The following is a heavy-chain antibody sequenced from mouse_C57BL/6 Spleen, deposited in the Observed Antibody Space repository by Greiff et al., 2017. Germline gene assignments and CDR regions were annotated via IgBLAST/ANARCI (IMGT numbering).Heavy chain of an antibody. CDR3: AKNDGNYYFDY. CDR1: GFSLTSYG. J-gene: IGHJ2*01. CDR2: LWSGGST. D-gene: IGHD2-1*01. Sequence: QVQLQQSGPGLVQPSQSLSITCTVSGFSLTSYGVHWVRQPPGKGLEWLGVLWSGGSTDYTAAFISRLSISKDNSKSQVFFKMNSLQADDTAIYYCAKNDGNYYFDYWGQGTTLTVSS. V-gene: IGHV2-4*01.